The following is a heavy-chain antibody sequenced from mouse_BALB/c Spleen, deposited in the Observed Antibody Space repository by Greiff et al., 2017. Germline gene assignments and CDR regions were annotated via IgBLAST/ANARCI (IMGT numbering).Heavy chain of an antibody. Sequence: VKLQQSGAELVRPGTSVKVSCKASGYAFTNYLIEWVKQRPGQGLEWIGVINPGSGGTNYNEKFKGKATLTADKSSSTAYMQLSSLTSDDSAVYFCAREKDYYGSSNDYWGQGTTLTVSS. CDR3: AREKDYYGSSNDY. V-gene: IGHV1-54*01. D-gene: IGHD1-1*01. CDR2: INPGSGGT. CDR1: GYAFTNYL. J-gene: IGHJ2*01.